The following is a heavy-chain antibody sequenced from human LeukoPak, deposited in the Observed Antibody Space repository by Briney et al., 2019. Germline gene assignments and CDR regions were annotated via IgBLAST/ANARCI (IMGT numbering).Heavy chain of an antibody. J-gene: IGHJ4*02. V-gene: IGHV3-9*01. Sequence: PGGSLRLSCAASGFTFDDYAMHWVRHAPGKGLEWVSGISWNSGSMGYADSVKGRFTISRDNAKNSLYLQMNSLRAEDTALYYCAKVQNSGSYLGFDYWGQGTLVTVSS. CDR2: ISWNSGSM. D-gene: IGHD1-26*01. CDR1: GFTFDDYA. CDR3: AKVQNSGSYLGFDY.